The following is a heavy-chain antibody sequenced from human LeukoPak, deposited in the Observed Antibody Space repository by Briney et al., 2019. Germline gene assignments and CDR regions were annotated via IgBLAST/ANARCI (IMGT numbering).Heavy chain of an antibody. V-gene: IGHV4-4*02. CDR2: IYHTGNA. Sequence: PSGTLSLTCAVSGGSISSNNWWSWVRQPPGKGLEWIGEIYHTGNANYNPSLKGRVTILVDKSRNQLSLQLSSVTAADTAIYYCARDVGARLPGYWGQGTLVTVSS. CDR1: GGSISSNNW. J-gene: IGHJ4*02. D-gene: IGHD6-6*01. CDR3: ARDVGARLPGY.